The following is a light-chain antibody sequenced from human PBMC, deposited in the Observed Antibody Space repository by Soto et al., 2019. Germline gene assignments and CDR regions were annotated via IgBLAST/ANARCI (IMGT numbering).Light chain of an antibody. CDR3: RSYTSSSTLYV. V-gene: IGLV2-14*01. Sequence: QSVLTQPASVAGSPGQSITISCTGTSSDVGGYNYVSWYQQHPGKAPKLMIYEVSNRPSGVSNRFSGSKSGNTASLTISGLQAEHEADYYCRSYTSSSTLYVFGTGTKVTVL. J-gene: IGLJ1*01. CDR2: EVS. CDR1: SSDVGGYNY.